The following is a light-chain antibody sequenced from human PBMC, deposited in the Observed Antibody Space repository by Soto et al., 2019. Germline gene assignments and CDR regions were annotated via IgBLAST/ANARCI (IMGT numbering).Light chain of an antibody. CDR3: CSYAGSRAL. CDR1: SSDVDGYKS. V-gene: IGLV2-11*01. J-gene: IGLJ2*01. CDR2: DVT. Sequence: QSVLTQPRSVSGSPGQSVALSCTGTSSDVDGYKSVSWYQQYPGKAPKLIIYDVTKRPSGVPDRFSGSKSGNTASLTISGLQAEDEADYYCCSYAGSRALFGGGTKVTVL.